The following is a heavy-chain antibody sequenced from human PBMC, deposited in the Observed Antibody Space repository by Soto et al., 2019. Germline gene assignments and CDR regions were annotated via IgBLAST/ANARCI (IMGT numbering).Heavy chain of an antibody. D-gene: IGHD1-26*01. Sequence: GGSLRLSCAASGFTFSSYGMHWVRQAPGKGLEWVAVISYDGSNKYYADSVKGRFTISRDNSKNTLYLQMNSLRAEDTAVYYCAKGRRVGAIFDYWGQGTLVTVSS. V-gene: IGHV3-30*18. CDR1: GFTFSSYG. J-gene: IGHJ4*02. CDR2: ISYDGSNK. CDR3: AKGRRVGAIFDY.